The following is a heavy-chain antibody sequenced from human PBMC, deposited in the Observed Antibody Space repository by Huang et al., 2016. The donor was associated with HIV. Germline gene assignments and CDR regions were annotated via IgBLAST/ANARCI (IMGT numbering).Heavy chain of an antibody. Sequence: AASGFTFSDHSFNWVRQAPGKGLEWVAYVSAAGGATYYAESVKGRFTISRDNAKNLLFLQMNSLRADDTALYYCARDPYYTTGWYALDLWGQGTLLSVSS. CDR3: ARDPYYTTGWYALDL. V-gene: IGHV3-48*01. CDR1: GFTFSDHS. D-gene: IGHD6-19*01. CDR2: VSAAGGAT. J-gene: IGHJ5*02.